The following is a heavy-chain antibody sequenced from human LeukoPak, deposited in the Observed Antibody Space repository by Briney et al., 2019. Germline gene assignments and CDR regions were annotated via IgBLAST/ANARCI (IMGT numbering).Heavy chain of an antibody. V-gene: IGHV4-39*01. J-gene: IGHJ4*02. D-gene: IGHD2-15*01. Sequence: SETLSLTCIVSGGSISTSAYYWGWIRQPPGEGLQWIGSIYYSGNTYYNSSLKSRVTISVDTSTSQFSLRLSSVTAADTAVYYCARQAALTHSHFDYWGQGTLVTVSS. CDR2: IYYSGNT. CDR1: GGSISTSAYY. CDR3: ARQAALTHSHFDY.